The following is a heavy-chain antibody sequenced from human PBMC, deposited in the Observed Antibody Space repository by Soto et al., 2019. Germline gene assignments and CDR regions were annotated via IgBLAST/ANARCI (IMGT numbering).Heavy chain of an antibody. Sequence: KPSETLSLTCTVSGGSISSGDYYWGWIRQPPGKGLEWIGYIYYSGSTYYNPSLKSRVTISVDTSKNQFSLKLSSVTAADTAVYFCARGSEYYYGSGSHKWFDYWGQGTLVTVSS. V-gene: IGHV4-30-4*01. D-gene: IGHD3-10*01. CDR3: ARGSEYYYGSGSHKWFDY. CDR2: IYYSGST. J-gene: IGHJ4*02. CDR1: GGSISSGDYY.